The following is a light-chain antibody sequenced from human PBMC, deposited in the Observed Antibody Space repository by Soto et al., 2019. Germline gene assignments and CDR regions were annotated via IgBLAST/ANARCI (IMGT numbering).Light chain of an antibody. CDR3: QQTYGAPLT. CDR1: QSISNY. Sequence: GDRVNITCRASQSISNYLNWYQQKPGRAPSLLIHGASSLQGGVPSRFSSSGSGTDFTLTISSLKPEDFATYYCQQTYGAPLTFGGGTKVEI. CDR2: GAS. V-gene: IGKV1-39*01. J-gene: IGKJ4*01.